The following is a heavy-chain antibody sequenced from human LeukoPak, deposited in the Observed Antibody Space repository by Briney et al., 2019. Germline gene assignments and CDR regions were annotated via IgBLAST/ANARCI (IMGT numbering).Heavy chain of an antibody. CDR1: GYTFTIFG. CDR2: ISGKT. D-gene: IGHD4-11*01. CDR3: ARDRWPAVASTNYFEY. J-gene: IGHJ4*02. Sequence: ASVTVSFKGSGYTFTIFGINWVRQAPGQGLEWMGWISGKTNYAQKFQGRVTMTTDTSTSTAYMELRSLRSDDTAVYYCARDRWPAVASTNYFEYWGQGTLVTVSS. V-gene: IGHV1-18*01.